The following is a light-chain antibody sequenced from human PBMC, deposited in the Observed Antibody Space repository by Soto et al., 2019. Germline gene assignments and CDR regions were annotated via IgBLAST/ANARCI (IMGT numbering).Light chain of an antibody. CDR2: GTS. J-gene: IGKJ1*01. CDR1: QNVGSAY. Sequence: EIVLTQSPGTLSLSPGDRASLSCRASQNVGSAYLAWYQHKPGQAPRLLIFGTSSRATGIPDRFSGSGSGTDFTLTISRLEAEDFAVYYCQQYGGSRWTFGLGTKVEAK. V-gene: IGKV3-20*01. CDR3: QQYGGSRWT.